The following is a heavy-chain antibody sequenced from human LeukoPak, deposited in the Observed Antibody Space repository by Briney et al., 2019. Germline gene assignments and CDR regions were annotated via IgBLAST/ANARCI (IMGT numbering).Heavy chain of an antibody. D-gene: IGHD1-26*01. J-gene: IGHJ4*02. CDR1: GFTFSSYA. V-gene: IGHV3-23*01. CDR2: ISWNSGTI. Sequence: GGSLRLSCAASGFTFSSYAMSWVRQAPGKGLEWVSGISWNSGTIAYADSVKGRFTISRDNSKNTLYLQMNSLRAEDTAVYYCAKDPRGVGAARQFDYWGQGTLVTVSS. CDR3: AKDPRGVGAARQFDY.